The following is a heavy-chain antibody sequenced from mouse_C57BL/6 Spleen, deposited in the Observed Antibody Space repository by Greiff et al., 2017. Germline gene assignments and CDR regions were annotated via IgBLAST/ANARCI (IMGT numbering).Heavy chain of an antibody. D-gene: IGHD2-2*01. CDR3: ARRGYDGYYAMDY. CDR2: IYPGSGST. Sequence: QVQLQQPGAELVKPGASVKMSCKASGYTFTSYWITWVKQRPGQGLEWIGEIYPGSGSTNYNEKFKSKATLTVDTSSSTAYMQLSSLTSEDSAVYYCARRGYDGYYAMDYWGQGTSVTVSS. CDR1: GYTFTSYW. J-gene: IGHJ4*01. V-gene: IGHV1-55*01.